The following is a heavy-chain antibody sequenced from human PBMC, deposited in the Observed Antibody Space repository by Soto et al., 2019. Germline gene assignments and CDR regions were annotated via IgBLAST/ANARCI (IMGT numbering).Heavy chain of an antibody. J-gene: IGHJ4*02. Sequence: QVQLVQSGAEVKKPRSSVKVSCKASGGTFSSYAISWVRQAPGQGLEWMGGIIPLFGTANYAQKFQGRVTITADESTSTAYMELSRLRSDDTAVYYCARGWGYDSDTYYYAYWGQGTLVTVSS. V-gene: IGHV1-69*01. CDR2: IIPLFGTA. CDR1: GGTFSSYA. D-gene: IGHD3-22*01. CDR3: ARGWGYDSDTYYYAY.